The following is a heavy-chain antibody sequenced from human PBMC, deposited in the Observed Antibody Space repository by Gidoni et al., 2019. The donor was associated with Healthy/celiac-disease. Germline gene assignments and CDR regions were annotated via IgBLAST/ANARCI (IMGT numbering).Heavy chain of an antibody. CDR3: ARDLSEGLDY. CDR2: ISSSSSYI. J-gene: IGHJ4*02. Sequence: EVQLVESGGGLVKPGGSLRLSCAAPGFTFSSYSMNWVRQAPGKGLEWVSSISSSSSYIYYADSVKGRFTISRDNAKNSLYLQMNSLRAEDTAVYYCARDLSEGLDYWGQGTLVTVSS. V-gene: IGHV3-21*01. CDR1: GFTFSSYS.